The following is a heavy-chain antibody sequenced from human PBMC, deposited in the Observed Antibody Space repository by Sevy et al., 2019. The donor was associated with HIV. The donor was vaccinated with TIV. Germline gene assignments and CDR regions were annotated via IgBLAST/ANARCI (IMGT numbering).Heavy chain of an antibody. Sequence: GGSLRLSCAASGFTFRKYWMSWVRQAPGKGLEWVANIKQEGSEKYYVDSVKGRFTMSRENAKNSRYLQMTSLGAEDTAVYYCTKMKDDNSGFHLDYWGQGTLVTVSS. CDR2: IKQEGSEK. V-gene: IGHV3-7*01. CDR1: GFTFRKYW. J-gene: IGHJ4*02. D-gene: IGHD3-22*01. CDR3: TKMKDDNSGFHLDY.